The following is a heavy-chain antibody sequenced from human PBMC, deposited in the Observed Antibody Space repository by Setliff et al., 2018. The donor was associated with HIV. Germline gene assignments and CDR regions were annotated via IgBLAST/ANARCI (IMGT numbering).Heavy chain of an antibody. Sequence: PSETRSLTCTVSSDSIRFYYWTWIRQPPGKGLEWIGNIYYTGSTNYSPSLKSRVTTSVDTSSQQLSLTLTSVTPADTAVYYCARLRAAGTVHYFDPWGQGTQVTVSS. CDR2: IYYTGST. V-gene: IGHV4-59*08. D-gene: IGHD6-13*01. J-gene: IGHJ5*02. CDR3: ARLRAAGTVHYFDP. CDR1: SDSIRFYY.